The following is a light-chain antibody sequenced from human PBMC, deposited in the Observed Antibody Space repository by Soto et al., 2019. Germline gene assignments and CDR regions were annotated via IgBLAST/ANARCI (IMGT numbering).Light chain of an antibody. CDR2: GAS. Sequence: EIVMTQSPATLSVSPGERATLSCRASQRVSSNLAWYQQKPGQAPRLLIYGASTRATGIRARFSGSGSGTEFTLTISSLQSEDFAVYYCQQYNNWPRTFGQGT. J-gene: IGKJ1*01. V-gene: IGKV3-15*01. CDR1: QRVSSN. CDR3: QQYNNWPRT.